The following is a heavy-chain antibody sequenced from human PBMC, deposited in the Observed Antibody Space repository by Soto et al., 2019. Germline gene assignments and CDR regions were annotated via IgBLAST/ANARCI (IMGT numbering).Heavy chain of an antibody. CDR2: IYYSGST. Sequence: PSETLSLTCTVSGGSISSGGYYWSWIRQHPGKGLEWIGYIYYSGSTYYNPSLKSRVTISVDTSKNQFSLKLSSVTAADTAVYYCARGRAYSDNWFDPWAQGTLVTVSS. CDR3: ARGRAYSDNWFDP. V-gene: IGHV4-31*03. CDR1: GGSISSGGYY. J-gene: IGHJ5*02. D-gene: IGHD4-4*01.